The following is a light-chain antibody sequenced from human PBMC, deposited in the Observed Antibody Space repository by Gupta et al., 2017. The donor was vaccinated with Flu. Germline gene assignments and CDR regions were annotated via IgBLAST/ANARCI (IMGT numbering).Light chain of an antibody. CDR2: ANS. V-gene: IGLV1-51*02. CDR3: GTWDSSLSVGV. J-gene: IGLJ3*02. CDR1: SSNIGNNY. Sequence: VLTQPPSVSAAPGQKVTISCSGSSSNIGNNYVSWYKQLPGTAPKLLICANSKRLSGIPDRFSGSKSGTSATLGITGLQTGDEADYYCGTWDSSLSVGVFGGGTKLTVL.